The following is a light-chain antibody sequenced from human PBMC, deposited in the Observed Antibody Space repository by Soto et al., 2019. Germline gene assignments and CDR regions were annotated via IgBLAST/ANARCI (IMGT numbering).Light chain of an antibody. CDR2: WAS. CDR3: QQYYDTPRT. V-gene: IGKV4-1*01. Sequence: DIVMTQSPDSLAVSLGERATINCKSSQSVLYSSNNKNYLAWYQQKPGQPPKLLINWASTRESGVPDRFSGSGSGTDFTLTISSLQAEDVAVYYCQQYYDTPRTFAQATKLAIK. J-gene: IGKJ2*01. CDR1: QSVLYSSNNKNY.